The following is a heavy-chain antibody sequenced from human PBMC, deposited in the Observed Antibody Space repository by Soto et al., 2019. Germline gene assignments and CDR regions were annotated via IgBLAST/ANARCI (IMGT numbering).Heavy chain of an antibody. V-gene: IGHV4-34*01. CDR3: ARGLGARNYYYYYGMDV. CDR1: GGSFIGYY. J-gene: IGHJ6*02. CDR2: INHSGST. D-gene: IGHD1-26*01. Sequence: SETLSLTCAVYGGSFIGYYWSWIRQPPGKGLEWIGEINHSGSTNYNPSLKSRVTISVDTSKNQFSLKLSSVTAADTAVYYCARGLGARNYYYYYGMDVWGQGTTVS.